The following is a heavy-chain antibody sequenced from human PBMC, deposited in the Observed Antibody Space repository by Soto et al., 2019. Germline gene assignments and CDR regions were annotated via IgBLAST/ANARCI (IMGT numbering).Heavy chain of an antibody. CDR2: IYYSGST. V-gene: IGHV4-39*07. Sequence: HSETLSLTCTVSGGSISSSSYYWGWIRQPPGKGLEWIGSIYYSGSTYYNPSLKSRVTISVDTSKNQFSLKLSSVTAADTAVYYCARDGYYDSSVGGPKAFDIWGQGTMVTVSS. CDR3: ARDGYYDSSVGGPKAFDI. D-gene: IGHD3-22*01. CDR1: GGSISSSSYY. J-gene: IGHJ3*02.